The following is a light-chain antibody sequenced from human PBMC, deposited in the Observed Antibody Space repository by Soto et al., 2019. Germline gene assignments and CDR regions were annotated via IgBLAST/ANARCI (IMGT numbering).Light chain of an antibody. Sequence: QSVLTQPPSASGTPGQRVTISCSGSSANIGSNTVTWYQQVPGTAPKFLIHSNSQRPSGVPDRFSGSKSGTSASLAISGLQSDDEADYYCAAWDDSLNAWVFGGGTKLTVL. CDR1: SANIGSNT. V-gene: IGLV1-44*01. CDR2: SNS. CDR3: AAWDDSLNAWV. J-gene: IGLJ3*02.